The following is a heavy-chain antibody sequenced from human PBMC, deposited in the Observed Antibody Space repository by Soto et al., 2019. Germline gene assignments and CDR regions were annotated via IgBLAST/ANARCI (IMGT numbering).Heavy chain of an antibody. CDR3: ARERGIAYHFDY. Sequence: QVQLVQSGAEMKKPGSSVKVSCKASGGTFSNYAVSWVRQAPGQGLEWMGRIIPILGIAHHAQKFRGRVTLTADTSTSTAYMELSSLRSEDTAVYYCARERGIAYHFDYWGQGTLVTVSS. CDR2: IIPILGIA. CDR1: GGTFSNYA. V-gene: IGHV1-69*04. J-gene: IGHJ4*02. D-gene: IGHD6-13*01.